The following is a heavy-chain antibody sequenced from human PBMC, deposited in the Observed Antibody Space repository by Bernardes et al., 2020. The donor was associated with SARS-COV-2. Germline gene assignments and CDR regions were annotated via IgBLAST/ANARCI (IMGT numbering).Heavy chain of an antibody. CDR2: ISQDGSSI. Sequence: GSLRLSCAASGFTFSNYWMHWVRQAPGKGLVWVARISQDGSSISYADSVKGRITISRDNARNTLYLQMNSLRVEDTAVYYCARKLDSGTYYGDLGYWGQGTLVTVSS. J-gene: IGHJ4*02. CDR3: ARKLDSGTYYGDLGY. D-gene: IGHD1-26*01. V-gene: IGHV3-74*01. CDR1: GFTFSNYW.